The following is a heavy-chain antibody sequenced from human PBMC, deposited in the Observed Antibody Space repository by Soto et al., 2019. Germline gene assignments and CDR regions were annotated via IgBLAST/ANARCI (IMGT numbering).Heavy chain of an antibody. CDR3: ARSTIAPHPFMYPFDS. V-gene: IGHV4-39*01. J-gene: IGHJ4*01. CDR1: GASISSNTYY. Sequence: QMQLEESGPGLVKPSETLSLTCTVSGASISSNTYYWAWIRRPPGKGLECIGRIYYDGSTYYNPSLKSRLTISVDTSKNQLSLELNSVTAADTAVYYCARSTIAPHPFMYPFDSWGQGTLVTVPS. D-gene: IGHD6-6*01. CDR2: IYYDGST.